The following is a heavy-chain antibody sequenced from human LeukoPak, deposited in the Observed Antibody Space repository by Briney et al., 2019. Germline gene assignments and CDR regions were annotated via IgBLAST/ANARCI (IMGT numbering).Heavy chain of an antibody. Sequence: ASVKVSCKASGYTFTSYGISWVRQAPGQGPEWMGWISGDKGNTNYAQKFQGRVTMTTDTSTSTAYMELRSLRSDDTAVYYCARDRGGRLNGDWFYYYYYMDVWGKGTTVTISS. D-gene: IGHD3-9*01. J-gene: IGHJ6*03. V-gene: IGHV1-18*01. CDR2: ISGDKGNT. CDR3: ARDRGGRLNGDWFYYYYYMDV. CDR1: GYTFTSYG.